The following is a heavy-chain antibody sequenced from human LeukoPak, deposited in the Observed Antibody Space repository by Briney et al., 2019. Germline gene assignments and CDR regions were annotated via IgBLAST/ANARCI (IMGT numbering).Heavy chain of an antibody. CDR3: ARDLVVAGTYGFGN. Sequence: GGSLRLSCAASGFTVSSNYMSWVRQAPGKGLEWVSVIYSGGSTYYADSVKGRFTISRDNSKNTLYLQMNSLRAEDTAVYYCARDLVVAGTYGFGNWGQGTLVTVSS. CDR2: IYSGGST. J-gene: IGHJ4*02. D-gene: IGHD2-15*01. CDR1: GFTVSSNY. V-gene: IGHV3-53*01.